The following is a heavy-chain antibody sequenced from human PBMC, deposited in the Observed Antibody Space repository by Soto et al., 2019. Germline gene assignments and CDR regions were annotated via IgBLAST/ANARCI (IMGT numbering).Heavy chain of an antibody. CDR1: GYTLTELS. CDR3: ATGLGSGYDKGYDY. Sequence: ASVKVSCKVSGYTLTELSMHWVRQAPGKGLEWMGGFDPEDGETIYAQKFQGRVTMTEDTSTDTAYMELSSLRSEDTAVYYCATGLGSGYDKGYDYWGQGTMVTVSS. J-gene: IGHJ4*02. CDR2: FDPEDGET. D-gene: IGHD5-12*01. V-gene: IGHV1-24*01.